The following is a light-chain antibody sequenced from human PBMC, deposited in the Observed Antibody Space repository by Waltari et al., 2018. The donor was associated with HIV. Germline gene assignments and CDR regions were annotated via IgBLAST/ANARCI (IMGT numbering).Light chain of an antibody. J-gene: IGLJ3*02. CDR1: ALPKKY. CDR2: KDT. CDR3: LSTDSSGTWV. Sequence: SYELTQSPSVSVSLGQMARITCSGEALPKKYVYWDQQKPGQAPALLIYKDTERPSGIPERFSGSSSGTVVTLTLSGVQAEDEADYYCLSTDSSGTWVFGGGTKLTVL. V-gene: IGLV3-16*01.